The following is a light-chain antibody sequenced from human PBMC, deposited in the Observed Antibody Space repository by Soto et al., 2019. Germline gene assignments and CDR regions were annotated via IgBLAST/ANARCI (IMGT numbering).Light chain of an antibody. V-gene: IGLV2-23*01. CDR3: CSYAGSSTWV. CDR2: EAS. Sequence: QSVLTQPASVSGSPGQSITISCTGTSSDVGSYNLVSWYQQHPGKVPKIMIYEASKRPSGAPNRFSGSKSGNTASLTIAGLQDEDEAYYYCCSYAGSSTWVFGTGTKLTVL. J-gene: IGLJ1*01. CDR1: SSDVGSYNL.